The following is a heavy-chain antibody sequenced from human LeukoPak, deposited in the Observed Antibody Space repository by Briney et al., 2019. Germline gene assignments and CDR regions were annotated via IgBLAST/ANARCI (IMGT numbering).Heavy chain of an antibody. CDR3: ARVPAYYYDSSGYSYYFDY. CDR1: GGSISSYY. D-gene: IGHD3-22*01. V-gene: IGHV4-59*01. CDR2: IYYSGST. Sequence: SETLSLTCTVSGGSISSYYWSWIRQPPGKGLEWIGYIYYSGSTNYNPSLKSRVTISVDTSKNQFSLKLSSVTAADTAVYYCARVPAYYYDSSGYSYYFDYWGQGTLVTVSS. J-gene: IGHJ4*02.